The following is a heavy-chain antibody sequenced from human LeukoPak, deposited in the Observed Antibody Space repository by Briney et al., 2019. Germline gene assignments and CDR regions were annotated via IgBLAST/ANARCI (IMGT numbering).Heavy chain of an antibody. J-gene: IGHJ6*02. CDR1: GYTFTGYY. D-gene: IGHD3-22*01. V-gene: IGHV1-46*01. CDR3: ARDPLDYYDSSGIMTYYYYGMDV. Sequence: ASVKVSCKASGYTFTGYYMHWVRQAPGQGLEWMGIINPSGGSTSYAQRFQGRVTMTRDTSTSTVYMELSSLRSEDTAVYYCARDPLDYYDSSGIMTYYYYGMDVWGQGTTVTVSS. CDR2: INPSGGST.